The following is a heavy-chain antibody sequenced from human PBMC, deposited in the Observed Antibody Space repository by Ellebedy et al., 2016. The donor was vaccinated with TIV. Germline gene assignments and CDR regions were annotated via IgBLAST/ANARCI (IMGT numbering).Heavy chain of an antibody. D-gene: IGHD6-19*01. CDR1: GYTFSSYG. CDR3: ARDLRPPAYSSGWYGGDAFDI. V-gene: IGHV1-18*01. J-gene: IGHJ3*02. Sequence: AASVKVSCKASGYTFSSYGINWVRQAPGQGLEWMGWISPYTANTNYAQKLQGRVTMTTDTATSTAYMEVRSLRSDDTAVYYCARDLRPPAYSSGWYGGDAFDIWGQGTMVTVS. CDR2: ISPYTANT.